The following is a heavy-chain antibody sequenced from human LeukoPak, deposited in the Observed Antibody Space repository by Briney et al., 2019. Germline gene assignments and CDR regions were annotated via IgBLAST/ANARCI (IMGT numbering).Heavy chain of an antibody. Sequence: ASVKVSCKASGYTFTSYGVVWVRQAPGQGLEWMGWISGYNGKTNYAQEFQGRATMTTDKSTSTAYMELRRLTFDDTAVYYCARGNWEEEYYFYYGMDVWGQGTTVIVSS. CDR2: ISGYNGKT. V-gene: IGHV1-18*04. D-gene: IGHD1-26*01. J-gene: IGHJ6*02. CDR1: GYTFTSYG. CDR3: ARGNWEEEYYFYYGMDV.